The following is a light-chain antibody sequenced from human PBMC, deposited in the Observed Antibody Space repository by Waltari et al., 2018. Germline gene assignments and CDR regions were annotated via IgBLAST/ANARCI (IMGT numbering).Light chain of an antibody. J-gene: IGLJ3*02. CDR3: TSYTTITTWV. Sequence: QSALTQPASVSGSPGQSITISCTGTSSDVGAYNSVSWYQQHPGKAPKLLIYEVSHRPSGGSPRFSGSKSGNTASLTISGLQAEDEADYFCTSYTTITTWVFGGGTKLTVL. V-gene: IGLV2-14*01. CDR2: EVS. CDR1: SSDVGAYNS.